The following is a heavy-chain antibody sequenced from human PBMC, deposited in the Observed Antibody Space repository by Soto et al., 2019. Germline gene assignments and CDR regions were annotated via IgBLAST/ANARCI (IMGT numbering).Heavy chain of an antibody. CDR3: ATQEVGGSYVYTFDP. V-gene: IGHV4-39*01. D-gene: IGHD1-26*01. Sequence: QLHLRESGPGLVKPSETLSLTCTVSGGSITSSSYYWGWIRQPPGKGLEWIGSIYYSGSTYYNPSLKSRVTISVDTAKTQFSLKLSSVPAADTAVYYCATQEVGGSYVYTFDPWGQGTLVTVSS. CDR2: IYYSGST. CDR1: GGSITSSSYY. J-gene: IGHJ5*02.